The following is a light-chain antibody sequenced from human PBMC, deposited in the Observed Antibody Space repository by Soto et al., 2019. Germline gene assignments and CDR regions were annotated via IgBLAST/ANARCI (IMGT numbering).Light chain of an antibody. CDR2: WAS. CDR3: QQHYSTPSEVT. J-gene: IGKJ5*01. Sequence: DIVMTQSPDSLAVSLGERATINCKSSQSVLYSSNNKNYLAWYQQKPGQPPKLLIYWASTRESGVPDRFSGSGSGTDFTLTISALQAEDVAVYYCQQHYSTPSEVTFGQGTRLEIK. CDR1: QSVLYSSNNKNY. V-gene: IGKV4-1*01.